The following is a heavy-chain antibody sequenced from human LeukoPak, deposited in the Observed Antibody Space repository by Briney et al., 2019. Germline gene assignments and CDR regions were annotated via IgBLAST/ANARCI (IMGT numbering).Heavy chain of an antibody. J-gene: IGHJ4*02. CDR2: IKSKTDGGTT. D-gene: IGHD3-16*02. CDR3: TTIYDYVWGSYRRSLYYFDY. V-gene: IGHV3-15*01. CDR1: GFTFSNAW. Sequence: GGSLRLSCAASGFTFSNAWMSWVRQAPGKGREWVGRIKSKTDGGTTDYAATVKGRFTISRDDSKNTLYLQMNSLKTEDTAVYYCTTIYDYVWGSYRRSLYYFDYWGQGTLVTVSS.